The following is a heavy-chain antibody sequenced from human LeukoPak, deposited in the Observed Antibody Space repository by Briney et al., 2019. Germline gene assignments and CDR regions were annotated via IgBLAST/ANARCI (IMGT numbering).Heavy chain of an antibody. D-gene: IGHD3-3*01. CDR3: ASHFLYDFWSGYYNSDDY. CDR2: ISSSSSTI. V-gene: IGHV3-48*01. CDR1: GFTFSSYS. J-gene: IGHJ4*02. Sequence: GGSLRLSCAASGFTFSSYSMNWVRQAPGKGLEWASYISSSSSTIYYADSVKGRFTISRDNAKNSLYLQMNSLRAEDTAVYYCASHFLYDFWSGYYNSDDYWGQGTLVTVSS.